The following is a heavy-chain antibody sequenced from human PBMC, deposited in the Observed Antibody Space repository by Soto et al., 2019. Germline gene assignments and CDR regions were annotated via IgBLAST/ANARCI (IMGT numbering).Heavy chain of an antibody. CDR2: ISGSGGRS. CDR1: GFTFINDA. D-gene: IGHD3-16*01. Sequence: GGSLRLSCAASGFTFINDAMTWVRQGPGKGLEWVSGISGSGGRSYYADSVKGRFTISRDNSKSTLYLQMNSLRAEDTAVYYCAKAYFVWSSEQPYYFDYWGQGTLVTVSS. CDR3: AKAYFVWSSEQPYYFDY. J-gene: IGHJ4*02. V-gene: IGHV3-23*01.